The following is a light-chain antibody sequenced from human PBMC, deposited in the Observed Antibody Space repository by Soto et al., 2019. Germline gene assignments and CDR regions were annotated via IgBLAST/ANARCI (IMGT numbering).Light chain of an antibody. Sequence: ESVLTQAPGTLSFSTRERATRSCRASESVSSRAGQRVSSRYLDWYQQKPGQAPRLLIYGASSRATGMPDRFSGSVSGTDFTLSISRLEPEDFAVYFGQQYGSSPTLTFGGGTKVEIK. CDR2: GAS. V-gene: IGKV3-20*01. CDR1: ESVSSRAGQRVSSRY. CDR3: QQYGSSPTLT. J-gene: IGKJ4*01.